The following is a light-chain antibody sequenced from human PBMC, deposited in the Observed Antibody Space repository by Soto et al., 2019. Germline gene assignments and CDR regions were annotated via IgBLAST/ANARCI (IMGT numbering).Light chain of an antibody. CDR1: QGISSA. CDR3: QQFNSYPRT. J-gene: IGKJ5*01. Sequence: AIQLTQSPSSLSASVGDRDTITCRASQGISSALAWYQQKPGKAPKLLIYDASSLESGVPSRFSGSGSGTDFTLTISSLQPEDFATYYCQQFNSYPRTFGQGTRLEIK. V-gene: IGKV1-13*02. CDR2: DAS.